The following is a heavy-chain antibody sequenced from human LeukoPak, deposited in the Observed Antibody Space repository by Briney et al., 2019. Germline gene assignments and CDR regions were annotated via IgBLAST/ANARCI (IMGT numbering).Heavy chain of an antibody. CDR3: AELGITMIGGV. Sequence: GGSLTLSCGDSGFTFRSYEMNWVRQAPGKGLEWIAYLSSSGSAFSYADSVKGRFTIARDNAKNSVYLEMNSLRADDTAVYYCAELGITMIGGVWGKGTTVTISS. CDR1: GFTFRSYE. CDR2: LSSSGSAF. D-gene: IGHD3-10*02. J-gene: IGHJ6*04. V-gene: IGHV3-48*03.